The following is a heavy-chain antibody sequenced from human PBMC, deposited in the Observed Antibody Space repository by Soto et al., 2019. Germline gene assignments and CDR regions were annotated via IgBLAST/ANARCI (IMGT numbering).Heavy chain of an antibody. Sequence: ASVKVSCKASGYTFTGYYMHWVRQAPGQGLEWMGWINPNSGGTNYAQKFQGWVTMTRDTSISTAYMGLSRLRSDDTAVYYCARGPLSSFYCSGGSCYSESSFDYWGQGTLVTVSS. D-gene: IGHD2-15*01. CDR2: INPNSGGT. CDR3: ARGPLSSFYCSGGSCYSESSFDY. CDR1: GYTFTGYY. V-gene: IGHV1-2*04. J-gene: IGHJ4*02.